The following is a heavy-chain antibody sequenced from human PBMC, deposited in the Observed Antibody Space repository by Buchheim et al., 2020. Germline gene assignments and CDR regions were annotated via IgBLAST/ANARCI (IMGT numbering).Heavy chain of an antibody. CDR3: ARLLIDYGDYYFDS. Sequence: QVQLQESGPGLVKPSQTLSLTCTVSGDSVSGGAYYWTWIRQHPGQGLEWIGYVHYSGSTYYNPSLKRRVALSIEPSKNQFSLRLNSMTAADTAVYFCARLLIDYGDYYFDSWGHGTL. J-gene: IGHJ4*01. V-gene: IGHV4-31*03. D-gene: IGHD4-17*01. CDR2: VHYSGST. CDR1: GDSVSGGAYY.